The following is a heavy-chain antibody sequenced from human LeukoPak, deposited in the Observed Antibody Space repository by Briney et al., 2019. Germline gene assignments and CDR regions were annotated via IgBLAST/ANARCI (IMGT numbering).Heavy chain of an antibody. CDR2: ISYDGSNK. V-gene: IGHV3-30-3*01. D-gene: IGHD5-24*01. Sequence: GGSLRLSCAASGFTFSSYAMHWVRQAPGKGLEWVAVISYDGSNKYYADSVKGRFTISRDNSKNTLYLQMNSLRAEDTAVYYCARSRGWPTNFDYWGQGTLVTVSS. CDR1: GFTFSSYA. CDR3: ARSRGWPTNFDY. J-gene: IGHJ4*02.